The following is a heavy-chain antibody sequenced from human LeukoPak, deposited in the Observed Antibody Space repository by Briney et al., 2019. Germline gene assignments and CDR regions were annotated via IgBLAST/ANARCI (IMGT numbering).Heavy chain of an antibody. D-gene: IGHD6-13*01. CDR1: GFTFSTYC. CDR2: ISGSGGST. CDR3: AKSSGYSSAAGTGTRRYFDY. V-gene: IGHV3-23*01. J-gene: IGHJ4*02. Sequence: PGGSLRLSCAASGFTFSTYCMSWVRQAPGKGLEWVSAISGSGGSTYYADSVKGRFTISRDNSKNTLYLQMNSLRAEDTAVYYCAKSSGYSSAAGTGTRRYFDYWGQGTLVTVSS.